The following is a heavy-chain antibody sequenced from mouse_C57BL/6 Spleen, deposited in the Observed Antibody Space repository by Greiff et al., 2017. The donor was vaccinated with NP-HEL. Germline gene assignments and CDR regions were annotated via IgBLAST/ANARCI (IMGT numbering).Heavy chain of an antibody. D-gene: IGHD2-4*01. V-gene: IGHV3-6*01. CDR1: GYSITSGYY. J-gene: IGHJ4*01. Sequence: EVQLQESGPGLVKPSQSLSLTCSVTGYSITSGYYWNWIRQFPGNKLEWMGYISYDGSNNYNPSLKNRISITRDTSKNQFFLKLNSVTTEDTATYYCARKAYDFSYAMDYWGQGTSVTVSS. CDR3: ARKAYDFSYAMDY. CDR2: ISYDGSN.